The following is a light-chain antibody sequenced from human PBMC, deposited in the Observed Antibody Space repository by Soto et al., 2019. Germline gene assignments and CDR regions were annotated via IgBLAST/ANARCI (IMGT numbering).Light chain of an antibody. CDR2: GAS. CDR1: QSFTSN. J-gene: IGKJ5*01. CDR3: QQYNNWPRT. V-gene: IGKV3-15*01. Sequence: EIVMTQFPATLSVSPGERATLSCRASQSFTSNLAWYQHKPGQAPRLLIYGASTRATDVPDRFSGSGSGTEFTLTISNLQSEDVAVYYCQQYNNWPRTFGQGTRLEIK.